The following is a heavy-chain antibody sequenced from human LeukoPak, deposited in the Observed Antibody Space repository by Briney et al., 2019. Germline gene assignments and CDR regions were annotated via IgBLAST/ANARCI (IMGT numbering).Heavy chain of an antibody. CDR3: ARGHDYGDYLDY. D-gene: IGHD4-17*01. CDR1: GYTFTSYD. Sequence: ASLKVSCKASGYTFTSYDINWVRQATGQGLEWMGWMNPNSGNTGYAQKFQGRVTMTRNTSISTAYMELSSLRSEDTAVYYCARGHDYGDYLDYWGQGTLVTVSS. J-gene: IGHJ4*02. CDR2: MNPNSGNT. V-gene: IGHV1-8*01.